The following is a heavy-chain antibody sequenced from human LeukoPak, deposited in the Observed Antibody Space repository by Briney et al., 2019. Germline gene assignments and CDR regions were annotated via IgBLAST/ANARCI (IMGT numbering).Heavy chain of an antibody. D-gene: IGHD5-12*01. CDR3: ARDQSTGGYSGYASDY. CDR2: INPSGGSR. CDR1: GYTFTSYY. J-gene: IGHJ4*02. Sequence: ASVTLSCNASGYTFTSYYMHWVRQAPGQGLEWMGIINPSGGSRSYAQKFPGRVTMTRDTSTSTVYMELSSLRSEDTAVYYCARDQSTGGYSGYASDYWGQGTLVTVSS. V-gene: IGHV1-46*01.